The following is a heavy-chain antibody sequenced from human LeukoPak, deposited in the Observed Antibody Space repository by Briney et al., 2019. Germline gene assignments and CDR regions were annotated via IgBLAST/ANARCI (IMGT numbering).Heavy chain of an antibody. Sequence: RASETLSLTCAVYGGSFRGYYWSWIRQPPGKGLEWIGEINHSGSTNYKPSLKRRVTISVDTSKNQFSLKLISVTAADSAVYYCAGFNTVDYWGQGTLVTVSS. CDR3: AGFNTVDY. CDR1: GGSFRGYY. D-gene: IGHD2-8*02. J-gene: IGHJ4*02. CDR2: INHSGST. V-gene: IGHV4-34*01.